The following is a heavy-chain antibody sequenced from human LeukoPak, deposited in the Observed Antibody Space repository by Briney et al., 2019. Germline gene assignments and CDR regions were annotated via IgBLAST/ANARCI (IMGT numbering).Heavy chain of an antibody. Sequence: PGGSLRLSCAASGFTFSSYWMHWVRQAPGKGLVWVSRINSDGSSTSYADSVKGRFTISRDNAKNTLYLQMNSLRAEDTAVYYCASDRDYDILTGYYCDYWGQGTLVTVSS. J-gene: IGHJ4*02. CDR2: INSDGSST. V-gene: IGHV3-74*01. CDR1: GFTFSSYW. CDR3: ASDRDYDILTGYYCDY. D-gene: IGHD3-9*01.